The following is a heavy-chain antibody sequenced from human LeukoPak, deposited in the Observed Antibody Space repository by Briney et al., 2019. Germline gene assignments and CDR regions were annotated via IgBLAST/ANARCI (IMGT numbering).Heavy chain of an antibody. CDR1: GFTLSSFA. Sequence: GGSLRLSCAASGFTLSSFAMSWVRQAPGKGLEWVLAISGSGGSTYYTDSVKGRFTISRDNSKNTLYLQMNSLRADDTAVYYCAKDRDLTGDRKPGYFDCWGRGTLVTVSS. CDR2: ISGSGGST. J-gene: IGHJ4*02. V-gene: IGHV3-23*01. CDR3: AKDRDLTGDRKPGYFDC. D-gene: IGHD7-27*01.